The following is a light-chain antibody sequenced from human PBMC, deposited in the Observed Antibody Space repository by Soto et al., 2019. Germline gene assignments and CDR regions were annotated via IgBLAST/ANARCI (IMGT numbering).Light chain of an antibody. CDR1: RNLLYNDKNY. Sequence: DIVMTQAPDSLAASLGAIVTINCKSSRNLLYNDKNYVAWYQQRPGQAPKLLIYWASTRESEVPFRISGSGSLTEFRLTIRYLQAADAAVYYCQQFYTTPRTFGQGTRVEI. CDR2: WAS. CDR3: QQFYTTPRT. V-gene: IGKV4-1*01. J-gene: IGKJ2*01.